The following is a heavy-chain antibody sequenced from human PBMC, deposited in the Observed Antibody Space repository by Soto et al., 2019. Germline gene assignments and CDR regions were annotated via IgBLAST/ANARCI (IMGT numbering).Heavy chain of an antibody. J-gene: IGHJ5*02. CDR3: AMSVIAAAVEWFDP. V-gene: IGHV4-34*01. CDR2: INHSGST. Sequence: SETLSLTCAVYGGSFSGYYWSWSRQPPGKGLEWIGEINHSGSTNYNPSLKSRVTISVDTSKNQFSLKLSSVTAADTAVYYCAMSVIAAAVEWFDPWGQGTLVTVSS. CDR1: GGSFSGYY. D-gene: IGHD6-13*01.